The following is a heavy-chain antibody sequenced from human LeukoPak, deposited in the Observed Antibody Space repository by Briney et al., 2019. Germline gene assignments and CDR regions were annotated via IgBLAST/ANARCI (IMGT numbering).Heavy chain of an antibody. CDR1: GFTFSSYA. J-gene: IGHJ6*03. CDR3: ARATVPHSLYYYYMDV. D-gene: IGHD2-2*01. V-gene: IGHV3-23*01. Sequence: GGSLRLSCAASGFTFSSYAMSWVRQPPGKGLEWVSTIGGSGGDTYYADSVRGRFTVSRDNSKNTLYLQMNSLRAEDTAVYYCARATVPHSLYYYYMDVWGKGTTVTVSS. CDR2: IGGSGGDT.